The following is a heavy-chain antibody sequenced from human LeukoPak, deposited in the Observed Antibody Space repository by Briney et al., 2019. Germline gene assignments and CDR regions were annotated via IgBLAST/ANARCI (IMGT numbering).Heavy chain of an antibody. V-gene: IGHV1-8*01. Sequence: ASVKVSCKASGYTFTSYDINWVRQATGQGLEWMGWMNPNSGNTGYAQKFQGRVTMTRNTSISTAYMELSSLRSEDTAVYYCARDTTNAPIAAAGTGTYYYYYMDVWGKGTTVTVSS. D-gene: IGHD6-13*01. CDR2: MNPNSGNT. CDR3: ARDTTNAPIAAAGTGTYYYYYMDV. CDR1: GYTFTSYD. J-gene: IGHJ6*03.